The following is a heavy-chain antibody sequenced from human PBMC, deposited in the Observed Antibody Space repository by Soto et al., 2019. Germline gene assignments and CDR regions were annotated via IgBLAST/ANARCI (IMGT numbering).Heavy chain of an antibody. CDR3: ARRKHPQSTGEGLAY. CDR1: GFTFSSFA. J-gene: IGHJ4*02. D-gene: IGHD2-21*01. Sequence: LQSGGGLAQPGGSLRLSCEASGFTFSSFAMMWVRQAPRQGLQWVSGIGSTGRDTYYAPSVRGRFTVSRDNSKHTVYLEMNSLGDDDTATYSCARRKHPQSTGEGLAYWGQGTLVSVSS. V-gene: IGHV3-23*01. CDR2: IGSTGRDT.